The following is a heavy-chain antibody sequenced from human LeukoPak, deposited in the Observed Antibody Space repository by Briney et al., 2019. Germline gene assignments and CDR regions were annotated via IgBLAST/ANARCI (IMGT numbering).Heavy chain of an antibody. CDR1: GGSISSSSYY. CDR2: IYYSGST. CDR3: ARQGGYCSGTSCPFDY. J-gene: IGHJ4*02. V-gene: IGHV4-39*01. D-gene: IGHD2-2*01. Sequence: SETLSLTCTVSGGSISSSSYYWGWIRQPPGKGLEWIGSIYYSGSTYYNPSLKSRVTISVDTSKNQFSLKLSSVTAADTAVYYCARQGGYCSGTSCPFDYWGQGTLVTVSS.